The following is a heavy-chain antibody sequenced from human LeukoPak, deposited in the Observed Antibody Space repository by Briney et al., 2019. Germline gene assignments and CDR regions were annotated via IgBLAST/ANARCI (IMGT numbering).Heavy chain of an antibody. J-gene: IGHJ4*02. CDR3: AKDISGSYLGHYYFDY. Sequence: PGGSLRLSCAASGFTFSNAWMSWVRQAPGKGLEWVGRIKSKTDGGTTDYAAPVKGRFTISRDDSKNTLYLQMNSLRAEDTAVYYCAKDISGSYLGHYYFDYWGQGTLVTVSS. CDR1: GFTFSNAW. D-gene: IGHD1-26*01. V-gene: IGHV3-15*01. CDR2: IKSKTDGGTT.